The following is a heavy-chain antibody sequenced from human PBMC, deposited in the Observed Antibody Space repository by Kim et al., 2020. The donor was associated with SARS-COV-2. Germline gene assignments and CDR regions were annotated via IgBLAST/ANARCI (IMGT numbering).Heavy chain of an antibody. Sequence: GGSLRLSCAASGFTFSSYSMNWVRQAPGKGLEWVSSISSSSSYIYYTDSVKGRFTISRDNAKNSLYLQMNSLRAEDTAVYYCARGALAAAGSSTKYYYYGMDVWGQGTTGTVSS. CDR3: ARGALAAAGSSTKYYYYGMDV. CDR2: ISSSSSYI. D-gene: IGHD6-13*01. J-gene: IGHJ6*02. CDR1: GFTFSSYS. V-gene: IGHV3-21*01.